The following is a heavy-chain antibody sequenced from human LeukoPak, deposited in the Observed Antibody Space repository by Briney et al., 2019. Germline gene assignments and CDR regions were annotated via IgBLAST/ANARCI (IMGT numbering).Heavy chain of an antibody. CDR3: ARTTSIAARLIDY. Sequence: ASVKVSCKASGYTFTNYDISWVRQAPGQGLEWMGWINPNGGADYAQKFQGRVTMTRDTSISTAYMALSRLRSDDTAVYYCARTTSIAARLIDYWGQGTLVTVSS. V-gene: IGHV1-2*02. D-gene: IGHD6-6*01. J-gene: IGHJ4*02. CDR2: INPNGGA. CDR1: GYTFTNYD.